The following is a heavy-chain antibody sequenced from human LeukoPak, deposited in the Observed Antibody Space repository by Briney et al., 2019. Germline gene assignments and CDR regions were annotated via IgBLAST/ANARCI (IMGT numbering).Heavy chain of an antibody. Sequence: PGGSLRLSCTASGFTFSSYAMSWVRQAPGKGLEWVSAISGSGTGTFYADSVKGRFTISRDNSKNTLYLQMNSLRAEDTAVYYCAKLTRPRWLQLDFDYWGQGTLVTVSS. CDR1: GFTFSSYA. CDR2: ISGSGTGT. J-gene: IGHJ4*02. D-gene: IGHD5-24*01. CDR3: AKLTRPRWLQLDFDY. V-gene: IGHV3-23*01.